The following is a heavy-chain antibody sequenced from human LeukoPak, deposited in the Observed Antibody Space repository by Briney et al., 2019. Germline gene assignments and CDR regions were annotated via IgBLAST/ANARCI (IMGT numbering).Heavy chain of an antibody. CDR1: GLTFSGYS. CDR3: ATRYDYGEYQEY. CDR2: ISSSGSHK. D-gene: IGHD4-17*01. Sequence: GSLRLSCAASGLTFSGYSFNWFRQAPGKGLEWVSSISSSGSHKYYADSMEGRFSISRDNAKNSIYLHMNSPRAEDTAVYYCATRYDYGEYQEYWGQGALVVVSS. V-gene: IGHV3-21*01. J-gene: IGHJ4*02.